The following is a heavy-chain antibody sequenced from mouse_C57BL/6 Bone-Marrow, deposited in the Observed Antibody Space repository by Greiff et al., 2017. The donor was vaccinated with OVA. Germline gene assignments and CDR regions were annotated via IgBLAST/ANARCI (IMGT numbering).Heavy chain of an antibody. CDR1: GYTFTSYW. Sequence: QVQLKQPGAELVKPGASVKLSCKASGYTFTSYWMQWVKQRPGQGLEWIGEIDPSDSYTNYNQKFKGKATLTVDTSSSTAYMQLSSLTSEDSAVDYCARDDYYGGDYWGQGTTLTVSS. CDR2: IDPSDSYT. V-gene: IGHV1-50*01. D-gene: IGHD1-1*01. CDR3: ARDDYYGGDY. J-gene: IGHJ2*01.